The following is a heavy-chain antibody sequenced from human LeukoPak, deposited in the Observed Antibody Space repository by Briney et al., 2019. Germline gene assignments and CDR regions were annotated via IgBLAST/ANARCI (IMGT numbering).Heavy chain of an antibody. CDR3: TTTRAHQFDF. Sequence: SQTLSLTCTVSGGSVSSGDYYWTWIRQPPGKGLEWIGFIYYTGNTYYNPSLKSRLTMSLDTSKNQFSLKLSSVTAADTAVYYCTTTRAHQFDFWGQGTLVTVSS. V-gene: IGHV4-31*03. CDR1: GGSVSSGDYY. CDR2: IYYTGNT. J-gene: IGHJ4*02. D-gene: IGHD4-11*01.